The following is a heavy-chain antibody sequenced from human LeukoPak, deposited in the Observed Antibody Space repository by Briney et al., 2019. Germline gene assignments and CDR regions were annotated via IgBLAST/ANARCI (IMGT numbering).Heavy chain of an antibody. CDR1: GYTFTSYY. V-gene: IGHV1-46*01. D-gene: IGHD6-6*01. CDR2: INPSGGST. Sequence: ASVKVSCKASGYTFTSYYMHWVRQAPGQGLEWMGIINPSGGSTSYAQKFQGRVTMTRDTSTGTVYMELSSLRSEDTAVYYCARGRSIAARSHPHDYWGQGTLVTVSS. CDR3: ARGRSIAARSHPHDY. J-gene: IGHJ4*02.